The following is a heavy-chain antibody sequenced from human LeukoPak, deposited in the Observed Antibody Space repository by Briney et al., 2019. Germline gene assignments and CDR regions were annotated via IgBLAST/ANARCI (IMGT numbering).Heavy chain of an antibody. CDR2: ISYDGSNK. CDR3: AKGGRPYDFWSGFLRPPHDY. J-gene: IGHJ4*02. V-gene: IGHV3-30*18. Sequence: GGSLRLSCAASGFTLSSYWMSWVRQAPGKGLEWVAVISYDGSNKYYADSVKGRFTISRDNSKNTLYLQMNSLRAEDTAVYYCAKGGRPYDFWSGFLRPPHDYWGQGTLVTVSS. D-gene: IGHD3-3*01. CDR1: GFTLSSYW.